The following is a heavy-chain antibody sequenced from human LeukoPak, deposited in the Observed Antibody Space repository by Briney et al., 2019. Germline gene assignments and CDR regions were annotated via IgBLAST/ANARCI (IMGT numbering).Heavy chain of an antibody. Sequence: SVKVSCKASGGTFRSFAINWVRQAPGKGLEWMGGIIPIFGTANYAQKFQGRVTITADESTSTAYMELSSLRSEDTAVYYCASAGYCSGGSCPDYFDYWGQGTLVTVSS. CDR2: IIPIFGTA. CDR1: GGTFRSFA. V-gene: IGHV1-69*13. D-gene: IGHD2-15*01. J-gene: IGHJ4*02. CDR3: ASAGYCSGGSCPDYFDY.